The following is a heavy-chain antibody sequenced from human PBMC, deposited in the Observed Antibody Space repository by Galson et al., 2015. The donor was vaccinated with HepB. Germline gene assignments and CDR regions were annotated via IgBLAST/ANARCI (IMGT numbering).Heavy chain of an antibody. Sequence: SLRLSCAASGFTFSSYGMHWVRQAPGKGLEWVAFIRYDGSNKYYADSVKGRFTISRDNSKNTLYLQVNSLRAEDTAVYYCARDQGSDDYVWGSYRPLYGMDVWGQGTTVTVSS. CDR3: ARDQGSDDYVWGSYRPLYGMDV. J-gene: IGHJ6*02. CDR2: IRYDGSNK. D-gene: IGHD3-16*02. V-gene: IGHV3-30*02. CDR1: GFTFSSYG.